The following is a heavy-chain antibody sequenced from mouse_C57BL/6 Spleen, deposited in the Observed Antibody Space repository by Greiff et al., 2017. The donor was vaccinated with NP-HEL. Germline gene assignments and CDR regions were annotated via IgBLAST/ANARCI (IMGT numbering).Heavy chain of an antibody. CDR1: GFTFSNYW. D-gene: IGHD2-3*01. CDR3: TKHPYDGGWMDY. Sequence: EVKVEESGGGLVQPGGSMKLSCVASGFTFSNYWMNWVRQSPEKGLEWVAQIRLKSDNYATHYAESVKGRFTISRDDSKSSVYLQMNNLRAEDTGIYYCTKHPYDGGWMDYWGQGTSVTVSS. CDR2: IRLKSDNYAT. J-gene: IGHJ4*01. V-gene: IGHV6-3*01.